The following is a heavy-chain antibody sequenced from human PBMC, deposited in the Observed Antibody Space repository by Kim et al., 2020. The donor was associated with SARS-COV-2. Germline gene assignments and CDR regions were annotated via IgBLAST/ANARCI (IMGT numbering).Heavy chain of an antibody. CDR1: GFTFSTSG. J-gene: IGHJ3*01. D-gene: IGHD1-1*01. V-gene: IGHV3-23*01. Sequence: GGSLRLSCAASGFTFSTSGMPWVRQAPGKGLEWVGSISLLDYTTYKAYAAKGRFTITSAIAKKTLQLQLHSQRVEDTAVYYYDSARVAGTGFAFWGPFD. CDR3: DSARVAGTGFAFWGPFD. CDR2: ISLLDYTT.